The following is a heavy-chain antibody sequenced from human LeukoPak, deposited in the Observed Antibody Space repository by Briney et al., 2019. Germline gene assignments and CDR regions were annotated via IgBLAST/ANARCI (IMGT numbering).Heavy chain of an antibody. CDR1: GGSFSGYY. Sequence: SETLSLTCAVYGGSFSGYYWSWIRQPPGKGLERIGEINHSGSTNYNPSLKSRVTISVDTSKNQFSLKLSSVTAADTAVYYCARGHHGSGSYSSWGQGTLVTVSS. J-gene: IGHJ4*02. CDR2: INHSGST. CDR3: ARGHHGSGSYSS. V-gene: IGHV4-34*01. D-gene: IGHD3-10*01.